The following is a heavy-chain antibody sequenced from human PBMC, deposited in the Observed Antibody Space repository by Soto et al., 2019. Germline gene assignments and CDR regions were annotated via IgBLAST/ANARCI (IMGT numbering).Heavy chain of an antibody. D-gene: IGHD3-3*01. CDR2: TNPDGGST. CDR1: GYTFTSYY. Sequence: QVQLVQSGADVKKPGASVMLSCKASGYTFTSYYMHWVRQAPGQGLEWMGITNPDGGSTRYAQKFQGRVTMTRATSTSTFYMELSSLRSEDTAVYYCAKAPRGGVIITTYSAHIDYWGQGTLVTVSS. J-gene: IGHJ4*02. V-gene: IGHV1-46*01. CDR3: AKAPRGGVIITTYSAHIDY.